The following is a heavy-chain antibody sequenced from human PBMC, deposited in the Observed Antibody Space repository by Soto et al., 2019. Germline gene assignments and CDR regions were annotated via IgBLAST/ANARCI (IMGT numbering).Heavy chain of an antibody. J-gene: IGHJ4*02. D-gene: IGHD5-12*01. CDR1: GFTFSGSA. CDR3: TTCEMASATGPFDY. V-gene: IGHV3-73*02. Sequence: EVQLVESGGGLVQPGGSLKLSCAASGFTFSGSAMHWVRQASGKGLEWVGRIRSKANSYATAYAASVKGRFTISRDDSKNTAYLQMNSLKTEDTAVYYCTTCEMASATGPFDYWGQGTLVTVSS. CDR2: IRSKANSYAT.